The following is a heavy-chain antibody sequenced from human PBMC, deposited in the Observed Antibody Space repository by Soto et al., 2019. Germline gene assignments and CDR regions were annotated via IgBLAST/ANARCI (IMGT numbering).Heavy chain of an antibody. J-gene: IGHJ4*02. CDR2: ISGNSDTT. V-gene: IGHV3-23*01. D-gene: IGHD2-2*01. CDR3: VKHTNWADPG. CDR1: GFTFSYND. Sequence: PGGSLRLSCAASGFTFSYNDMTWIRQSPGKGLEWVSFISGNSDTTYYADPVKGRFTVSRDNSKNTLYLQMNSLRVEDTAIYYCVKHTNWADPGWGQGTLVTVSS.